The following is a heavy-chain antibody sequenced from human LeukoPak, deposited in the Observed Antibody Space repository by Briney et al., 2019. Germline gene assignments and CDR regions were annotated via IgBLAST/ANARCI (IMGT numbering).Heavy chain of an antibody. V-gene: IGHV4-31*03. D-gene: IGHD4-17*01. Sequence: PSETLSHTCTVSGGSISSGGYYWSWIRQHPGKGLEWIGYAYYSGSTYYNPSLKSRVTISVDTSKNQFSLKLSSVTATDTAVYYCARAAYDYGDYGNWFDPWGQGTLVTVSS. J-gene: IGHJ5*02. CDR1: GGSISSGGYY. CDR3: ARAAYDYGDYGNWFDP. CDR2: AYYSGST.